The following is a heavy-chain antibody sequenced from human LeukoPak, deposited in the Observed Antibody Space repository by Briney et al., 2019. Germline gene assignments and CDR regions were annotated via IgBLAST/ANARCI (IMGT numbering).Heavy chain of an antibody. CDR1: GGTFSSYA. CDR2: IIPIFGTA. J-gene: IGHJ6*03. CDR3: GTENYYYYYMDV. Sequence: ASVKVSCKASGGTFSSYAISWVRQAPGQGLEWMGGIIPIFGTANYAQKFQGRVTITADESTSTAYMELSSLRSEDTAVYYCGTENYYYYYMDVWGKGTTVTVSS. V-gene: IGHV1-69*13.